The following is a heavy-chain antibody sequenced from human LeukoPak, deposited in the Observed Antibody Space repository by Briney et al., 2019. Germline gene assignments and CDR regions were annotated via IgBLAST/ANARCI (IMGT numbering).Heavy chain of an antibody. Sequence: ASVKVSCKASGLTFSNYGITWVRQPPGQGLEWVGWISAYDGNTNYTQKFKGRVTMTTDTSTSTAHMELRSLRYDDTAVYYCARDGRFAAYEPDYWGQGTLVTVSS. V-gene: IGHV1-18*01. D-gene: IGHD1-26*01. CDR3: ARDGRFAAYEPDY. CDR1: GLTFSNYG. CDR2: ISAYDGNT. J-gene: IGHJ4*02.